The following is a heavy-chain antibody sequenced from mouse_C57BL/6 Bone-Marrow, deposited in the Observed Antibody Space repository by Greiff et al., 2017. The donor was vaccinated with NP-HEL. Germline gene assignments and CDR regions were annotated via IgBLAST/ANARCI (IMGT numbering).Heavy chain of an antibody. CDR2: ISYDGSN. D-gene: IGHD1-1*01. V-gene: IGHV3-6*01. CDR3: ARDLRGYYYGKAY. J-gene: IGHJ3*01. CDR1: GYSITSGYY. Sequence: EVQLQQSGPGLVKPSQSLSLTCSVTGYSITSGYYWNWIRQFPGNKLEWMGYISYDGSNNYNPSLKNRISITRDPSKNQFFLKLNSVTTEDTATYYCARDLRGYYYGKAYWGQGTLVTVSA.